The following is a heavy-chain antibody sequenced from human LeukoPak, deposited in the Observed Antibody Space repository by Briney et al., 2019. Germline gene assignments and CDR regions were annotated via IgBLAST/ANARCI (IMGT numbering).Heavy chain of an antibody. CDR1: GGSFSGYY. D-gene: IGHD6-13*01. V-gene: IGHV4-34*01. J-gene: IGHJ4*02. CDR2: INHSGST. Sequence: SETLSLTCAVYGGSFSGYYWSWIRQPPGKGLEWIGEINHSGSTNYNPSLKSRVTISVDTSKNQFSLKLSSVTAADTAVYYCARGDATIAAAGLLDYWGQGTLVTVSS. CDR3: ARGDATIAAAGLLDY.